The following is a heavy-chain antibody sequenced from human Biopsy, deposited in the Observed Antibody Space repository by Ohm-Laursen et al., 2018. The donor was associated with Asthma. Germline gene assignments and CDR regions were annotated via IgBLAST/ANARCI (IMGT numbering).Heavy chain of an antibody. CDR3: AKDRSGTWYGFDY. V-gene: IGHV3-23*01. CDR2: ISGNSGIT. CDR1: GFTFRAHA. Sequence: SLRLSCAAPGFTFRAHAMSWVRQAPGKGLEWVSTISGNSGITYYADSVKGRFTISRDNSQNTLYLHMDSLSAEDTAVYHCAKDRSGTWYGFDYWGQGTLVTVSS. D-gene: IGHD6-13*01. J-gene: IGHJ4*02.